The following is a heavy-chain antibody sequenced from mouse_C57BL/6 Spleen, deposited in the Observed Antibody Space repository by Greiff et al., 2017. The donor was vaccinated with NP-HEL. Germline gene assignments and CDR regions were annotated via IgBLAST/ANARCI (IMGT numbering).Heavy chain of an antibody. J-gene: IGHJ4*01. D-gene: IGHD2-1*01. CDR3: ARDALYGNDAMDY. CDR2: IDPSDSET. Sequence: QVQLQQPGAELVRPGSSVKLSCKASGYTFTSYWMHWVKQRPIQGLEWIGNIDPSDSETHYNQKFKDKATLTVDKSSSTAYMQLSSLTSEDSAVDYCARDALYGNDAMDYWGQGTSVTVSS. CDR1: GYTFTSYW. V-gene: IGHV1-52*01.